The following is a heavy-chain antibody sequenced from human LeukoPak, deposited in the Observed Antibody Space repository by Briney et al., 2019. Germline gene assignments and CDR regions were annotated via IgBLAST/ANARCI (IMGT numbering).Heavy chain of an antibody. D-gene: IGHD3-22*01. Sequence: GGSLRLTCVASEFRFGRDWISWVRQAPGKGLEWVACIKQDGSEEYYVDSVKGRFTISRDNAKNSLYLQMNSLRAEDTAVYYCARFYYDSSGFPPRDYFDYWGQGTLVTVSS. CDR3: ARFYYDSSGFPPRDYFDY. CDR2: IKQDGSEE. J-gene: IGHJ4*02. V-gene: IGHV3-7*01. CDR1: EFRFGRDW.